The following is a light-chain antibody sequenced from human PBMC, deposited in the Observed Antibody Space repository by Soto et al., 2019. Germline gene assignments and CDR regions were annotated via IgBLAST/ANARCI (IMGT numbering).Light chain of an antibody. CDR2: DAS. V-gene: IGKV3-11*01. CDR3: QQRSSWPLT. CDR1: QSVSRS. J-gene: IGKJ5*01. Sequence: EIVLTQSPATLSLSPGERATLSCRASQSVSRSLAWYQQKPGQAPRLLVYDASNRATGIPARFSGSGSGTDFTLSISSLDPEDFAVYCCQQRSSWPLTFGQGTRLEIK.